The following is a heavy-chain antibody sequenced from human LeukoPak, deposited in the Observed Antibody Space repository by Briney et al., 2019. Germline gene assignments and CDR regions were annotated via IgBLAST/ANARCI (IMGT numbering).Heavy chain of an antibody. Sequence: SETLSLTCTVSGGSISRYYWSWIRQPPGKGLEWIGNIYHSGSTYYNPSLKSRVTISVDTSKNQFSLNLSSVTAADTAVYYCARAVPRYYDSWSDYYISYFDYWGQGTLVTVSS. J-gene: IGHJ4*02. CDR3: ARAVPRYYDSWSDYYISYFDY. CDR2: IYHSGST. CDR1: GGSISRYY. V-gene: IGHV4-59*08. D-gene: IGHD3-3*01.